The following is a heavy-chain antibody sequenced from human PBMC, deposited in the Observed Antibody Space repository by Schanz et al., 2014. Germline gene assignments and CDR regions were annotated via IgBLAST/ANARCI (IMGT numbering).Heavy chain of an antibody. CDR2: IGYLGDT. V-gene: IGHV3-13*01. J-gene: IGHJ4*02. Sequence: EVQLLESGGGLVQPGGSLRLSCAASGFTLSNSDMHWVRQGTGKGLEWVSTIGYLGDTYYPDSVKGRFTVSRDNSKNTVYLQMNRLRAEDTAVYYCAKQIHYDILTVTRNWGQGTLVTVSS. CDR3: AKQIHYDILTVTRN. CDR1: GFTLSNSD. D-gene: IGHD3-9*01.